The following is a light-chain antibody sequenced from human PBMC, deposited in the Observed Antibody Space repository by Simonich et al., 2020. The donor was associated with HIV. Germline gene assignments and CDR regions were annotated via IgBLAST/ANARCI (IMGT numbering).Light chain of an antibody. CDR2: WAS. CDR3: QRYYGAPIT. Sequence: DIVMTQSPDSLAVSLGERATINCKSSQSVLYSSNNKNYLAWYQQKPGQPPKLLIYWASTRESGVPDRFSGSGSGPDFTLTISSLQAEDVAVYYCQRYYGAPITFGQGTRLEIK. CDR1: QSVLYSSNNKNY. V-gene: IGKV4-1*01. J-gene: IGKJ5*01.